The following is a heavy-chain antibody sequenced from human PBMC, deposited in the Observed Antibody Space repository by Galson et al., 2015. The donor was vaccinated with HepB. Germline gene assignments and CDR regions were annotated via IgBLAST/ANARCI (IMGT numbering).Heavy chain of an antibody. V-gene: IGHV3-66*02. CDR1: GFTVSSNY. D-gene: IGHD3-3*01. CDR3: ARVGFYYTDRYFDL. CDR2: IYSGGST. J-gene: IGHJ2*01. Sequence: SLRLSCAASGFTVSSNYMSWVRQAPGKGLEWVSVIYSGGSTYYADSVKGRFTISRDNSKNTLYLQMNSLRAEDTAVYYCARVGFYYTDRYFDLWGRGTLVTVSS.